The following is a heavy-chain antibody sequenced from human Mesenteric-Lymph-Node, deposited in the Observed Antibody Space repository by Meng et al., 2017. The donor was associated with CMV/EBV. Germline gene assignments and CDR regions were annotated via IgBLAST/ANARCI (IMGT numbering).Heavy chain of an antibody. J-gene: IGHJ5*02. CDR3: ARDIQDNRNWFDP. CDR1: GGSISSSSYY. Sequence: GSLRLSCTVSGGSISSSSYYWGWIRQPPGKGLEWIGSIYYSGSTYYNPSLKSRVTISVDTSKNQFSLKLSSVTAADTAVYYCARDIQDNRNWFDPWGQGTLVTVSS. CDR2: IYYSGST. D-gene: IGHD1-1*01. V-gene: IGHV4-39*07.